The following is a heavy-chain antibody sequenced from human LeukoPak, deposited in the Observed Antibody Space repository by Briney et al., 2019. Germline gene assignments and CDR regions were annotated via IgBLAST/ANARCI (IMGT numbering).Heavy chain of an antibody. J-gene: IGHJ5*02. Sequence: GGSLRLSCAASGFTFSSYAMHWVRQAPGKGLEWVAVISYDGSNKYYADSVKGRFTISRDNSKNTLYLQMNSLRAEDTAVYYCARDQNYYDSSGYYYGWFDPWGQGTLVTVSS. V-gene: IGHV3-30-3*01. CDR1: GFTFSSYA. CDR2: ISYDGSNK. CDR3: ARDQNYYDSSGYYYGWFDP. D-gene: IGHD3-22*01.